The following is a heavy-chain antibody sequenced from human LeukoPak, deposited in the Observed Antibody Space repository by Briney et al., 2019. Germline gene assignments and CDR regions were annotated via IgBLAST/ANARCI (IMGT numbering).Heavy chain of an antibody. CDR3: ASSNYYGFDI. D-gene: IGHD4-11*01. Sequence: SETLSLTCTVSGGSISSYYWSWIRQPPGKGLEWIGYIYYTGNTNYNPSLKSRVAISVDTSKNQFSLKLSSVTAANTAVYYCASSNYYGFDIWGQGTMVTVSS. J-gene: IGHJ3*02. CDR2: IYYTGNT. V-gene: IGHV4-59*01. CDR1: GGSISSYY.